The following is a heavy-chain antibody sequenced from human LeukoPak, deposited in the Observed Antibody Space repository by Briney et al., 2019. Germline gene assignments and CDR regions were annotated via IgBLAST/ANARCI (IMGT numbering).Heavy chain of an antibody. CDR1: GGSFSDYY. CDR3: ARENIPIDY. J-gene: IGHJ4*02. Sequence: SETLSLTCAVYGGSFSDYYWSWIRQPPGKGLEWIGEINDIGGTNYSPSLKSRVTISLDTSKNQFSLTLNSVTAADTAVYYCARENIPIDYWGQGTLVTVSS. D-gene: IGHD2/OR15-2a*01. V-gene: IGHV4-34*01. CDR2: INDIGGT.